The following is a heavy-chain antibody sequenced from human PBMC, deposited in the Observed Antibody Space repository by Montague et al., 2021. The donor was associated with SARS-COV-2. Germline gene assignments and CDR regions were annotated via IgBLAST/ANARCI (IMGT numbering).Heavy chain of an antibody. CDR1: GDSISSYL. J-gene: IGHJ6*02. Sequence: SETLSLTCTVSGDSISSYLWNWVRQPAGKGLEWIGRIWTSGGTNYNPSLKSRVTVSVDTSKNQFSLSLTSVTAADTAVNYCGGRHVSPEDGMDVWGQGTTVTVSS. V-gene: IGHV4-4*07. CDR3: GGRHVSPEDGMDV. CDR2: IWTSGGT.